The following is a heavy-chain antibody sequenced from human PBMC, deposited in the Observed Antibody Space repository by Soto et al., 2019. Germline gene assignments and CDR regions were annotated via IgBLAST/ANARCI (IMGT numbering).Heavy chain of an antibody. CDR3: ARIWGPYYYYGMDV. V-gene: IGHV2-26*01. CDR2: IFSNDEK. CDR1: GFSLSNARMG. D-gene: IGHD7-27*01. Sequence: QVTLKESGPVLVKPTETLTLTCTVSGFSLSNARMGVSWIRQPPGKALEWLAHIFSNDEKSYSTSLKSRLTISKDTSKSQVVLTMTNMDPMDTATYYCARIWGPYYYYGMDVWGQGTTVTVSS. J-gene: IGHJ6*02.